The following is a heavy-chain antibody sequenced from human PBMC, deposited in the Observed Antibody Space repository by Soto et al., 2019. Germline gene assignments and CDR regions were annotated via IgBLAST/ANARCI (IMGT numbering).Heavy chain of an antibody. Sequence: QVQLVESGGGLVKPGGSLRLSCAASGFTFSDYYMSWIRQAPGKGLEWVSYISSSSSYTNYADSVKGRFTISRDNAKNALYLQLNSLRAEDTAVYYCARGRDSSWTYFDYWGQGTLVTVSS. CDR3: ARGRDSSWTYFDY. V-gene: IGHV3-11*05. D-gene: IGHD6-13*01. CDR2: ISSSSSYT. CDR1: GFTFSDYY. J-gene: IGHJ4*02.